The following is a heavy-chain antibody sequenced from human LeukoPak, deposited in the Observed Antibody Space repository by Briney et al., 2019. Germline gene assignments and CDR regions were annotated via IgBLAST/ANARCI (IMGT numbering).Heavy chain of an antibody. D-gene: IGHD1-26*01. J-gene: IGHJ4*02. Sequence: HPGGSLRLSYAASGFTFSSYWMSWVRQAPGKGLEWVANIKQDGSEKYYVDSVKGRFTISRDNAKNSLYLQMNSLRAEDTAVYYCARDPYGSYSTFDYWGQGTLVTVSS. CDR1: GFTFSSYW. CDR2: IKQDGSEK. CDR3: ARDPYGSYSTFDY. V-gene: IGHV3-7*01.